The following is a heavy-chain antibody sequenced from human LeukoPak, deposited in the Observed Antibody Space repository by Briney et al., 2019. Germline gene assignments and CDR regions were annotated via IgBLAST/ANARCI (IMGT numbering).Heavy chain of an antibody. CDR3: ARHLNNCGDDCYIFDY. Sequence: SETLSLTCTVSGGSVSSGSYYWSWIRQPPGKGLEWMGYIYYSGSTNYNPSLKSRVTISVDTSKNQFSLRVSSVTAADTAVYYCARHLNNCGDDCYIFDYWGQGTLVTVSS. D-gene: IGHD2-21*01. CDR1: GGSVSSGSYY. V-gene: IGHV4-61*01. CDR2: IYYSGST. J-gene: IGHJ4*02.